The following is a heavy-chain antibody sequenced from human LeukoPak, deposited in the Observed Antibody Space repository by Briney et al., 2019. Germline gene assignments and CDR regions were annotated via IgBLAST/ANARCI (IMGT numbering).Heavy chain of an antibody. CDR3: ARDASSGSLHFDY. CDR1: GFTFSNFA. D-gene: IGHD3-10*01. CDR2: IWHDGSNK. J-gene: IGHJ4*02. Sequence: GGSLRLSCVASGFTFSNFALHWVRQAPGKGLEWVAVIWHDGSNKYYADSVKGRVTISRDNSKNTLFLQMNSLRAEDTAVYFCARDASSGSLHFDYWGQGLLVTVSS. V-gene: IGHV3-33*01.